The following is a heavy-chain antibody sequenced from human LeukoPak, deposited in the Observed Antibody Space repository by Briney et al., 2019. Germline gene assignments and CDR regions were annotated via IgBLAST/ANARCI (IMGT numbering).Heavy chain of an antibody. CDR1: GFTFSSYG. D-gene: IGHD3-10*01. J-gene: IGHJ5*02. CDR2: IWYDGSNK. CDR3: AREVYGSGLNWFDP. V-gene: IGHV3-33*01. Sequence: PGGSLRPSCAASGFTFSSYGMYWVRQAPGKGLEWVAVIWYDGSNKYYADSVKGRFTISRDNSKNTLYLQMNSLRAEDTAVYYCAREVYGSGLNWFDPWGQGTLVTVSS.